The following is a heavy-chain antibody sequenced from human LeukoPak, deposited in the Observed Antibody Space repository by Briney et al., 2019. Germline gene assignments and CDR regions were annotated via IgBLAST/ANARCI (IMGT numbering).Heavy chain of an antibody. CDR3: ARGLGGSGSYFLAIDY. CDR2: ISAYNGST. D-gene: IGHD1-26*01. J-gene: IGHJ4*02. CDR1: GYTFTSYS. Sequence: ASLKVSCKASGYTFTSYSINWVRQAPRQGLEGMGWISAYNGSTKYAQKLQSRVTMTADTSTSPAYMELRSLRSDDTAVYYCARGLGGSGSYFLAIDYWGQGTLVTVSS. V-gene: IGHV1-18*01.